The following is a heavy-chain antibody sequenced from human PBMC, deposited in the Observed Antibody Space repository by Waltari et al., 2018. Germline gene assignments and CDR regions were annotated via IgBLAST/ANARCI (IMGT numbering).Heavy chain of an antibody. Sequence: QLHPQQWGAGLLKPSETLSLTCNIFGGSFSAYHWTWIRQSPGKGLEWIGEIKHLGSTNYNPSIKSRVTISLDTSKNEFALKLDAVTAADTAVYFCAKGRLWFGDLRSWGQGTQVTVSS. CDR3: AKGRLWFGDLRS. V-gene: IGHV4-34*01. D-gene: IGHD3-10*01. CDR2: IKHLGST. J-gene: IGHJ4*02. CDR1: GGSFSAYH.